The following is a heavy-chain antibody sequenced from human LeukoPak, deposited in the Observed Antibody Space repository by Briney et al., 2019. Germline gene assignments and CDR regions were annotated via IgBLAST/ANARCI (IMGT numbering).Heavy chain of an antibody. CDR2: IYYSGST. D-gene: IGHD4-17*01. CDR3: ARLDFGDYASNWFDP. CDR1: GDSINSGGYY. V-gene: IGHV4-31*03. Sequence: PSETLSLTCTISGDSINSGGYYWIWIRQHPGKGLEWIGYIYYSGSTYYNPSLKSRVTISVDRSKNQFSLKLSSVTAADTAVYYCARLDFGDYASNWFDPWGQGTLVTVSS. J-gene: IGHJ5*02.